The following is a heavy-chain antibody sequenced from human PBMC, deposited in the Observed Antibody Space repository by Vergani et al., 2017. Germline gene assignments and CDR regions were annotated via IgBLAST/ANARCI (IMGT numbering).Heavy chain of an antibody. CDR2: IYYSGST. CDR1: GGSISSSSYY. CDR3: ARHDFRIAAAGTIWYFDL. J-gene: IGHJ2*01. Sequence: QVQLQQWGAGLVKPSETLSLTCTVSGGSISSSSYYWGWIRQPPGKGLEWIGSIYYSGSTYYNPSLKSRVTISVDTSKNQFSLKLSSVTAADTAVYYCARHDFRIAAAGTIWYFDLWGRGTLVTVSS. D-gene: IGHD6-13*01. V-gene: IGHV4-39*01.